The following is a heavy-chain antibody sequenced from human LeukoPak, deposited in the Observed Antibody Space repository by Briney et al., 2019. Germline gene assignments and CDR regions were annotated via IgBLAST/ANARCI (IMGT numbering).Heavy chain of an antibody. V-gene: IGHV3-21*01. D-gene: IGHD1-1*01. CDR3: VRGGWNHAVDV. Sequence: GGSLRLSCAASGFTFSSYSMNWVRQAPGKGLEWVSSISSSSSYIYYADSVKGRFTISRDNAKNSLYLQMNSLRVEDTAVYYCVRGGWNHAVDVWGRGTTVTVSS. J-gene: IGHJ6*02. CDR1: GFTFSSYS. CDR2: ISSSSSYI.